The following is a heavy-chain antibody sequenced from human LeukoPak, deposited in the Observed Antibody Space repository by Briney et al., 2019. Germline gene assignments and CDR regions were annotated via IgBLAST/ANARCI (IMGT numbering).Heavy chain of an antibody. D-gene: IGHD6-19*01. Sequence: GGSLRLSCAASGFTFSTYWMHWVRQAPGKGLVWVSRINSDGYSITYADSVKGRFTISRDNAKNTPYLQMNSLIAEDTAVYFCTRAGYSSGFDSWGQETLVTVSS. J-gene: IGHJ5*01. CDR1: GFTFSTYW. CDR2: INSDGYSI. CDR3: TRAGYSSGFDS. V-gene: IGHV3-74*03.